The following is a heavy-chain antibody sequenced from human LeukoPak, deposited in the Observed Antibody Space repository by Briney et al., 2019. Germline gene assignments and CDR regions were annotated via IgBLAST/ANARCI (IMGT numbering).Heavy chain of an antibody. CDR3: AREIQRTIEMTTNRASDI. CDR1: GFTFSSFW. CDR2: ISTDGGTT. D-gene: IGHD5-24*01. J-gene: IGHJ3*02. V-gene: IGHV3-74*01. Sequence: PGGSLRLSCAASGFTFSSFWMHWVRQVPGKGLVWVSRISTDGGTTTYADSVRGRFTISRDNANNTLYLQMNSLRAEDTAVYYCAREIQRTIEMTTNRASDIWGQGTMVTVSS.